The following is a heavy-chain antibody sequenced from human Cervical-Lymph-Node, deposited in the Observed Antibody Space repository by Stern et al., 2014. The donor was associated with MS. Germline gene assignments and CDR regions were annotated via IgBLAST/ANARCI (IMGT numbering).Heavy chain of an antibody. J-gene: IGHJ4*02. Sequence: QVQLVQSGAEVKEPGASVKLSCKPSGNILTRYYMHWVRQAPGQGLEWVALINPRDATTNYAQKFRGRVTMTRDTSTSTVYMELTSLRSEDTAVYYCVREGESLKNFDYWGQGTMVTVSS. CDR3: VREGESLKNFDY. CDR1: GNILTRYY. V-gene: IGHV1-46*01. CDR2: INPRDATT.